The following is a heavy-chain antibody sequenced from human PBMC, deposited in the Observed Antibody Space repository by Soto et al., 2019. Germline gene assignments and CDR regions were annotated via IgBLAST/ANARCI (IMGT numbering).Heavy chain of an antibody. CDR2: ITGSGDRT. D-gene: IGHD4-17*01. V-gene: IGHV3-23*01. CDR3: VRGTATVRTTVFDY. Sequence: EVQLLESGGGLVQPGSSLRLSCAGSGFIFNTYAMSWVRQAPGEGLEWVSAITGSGDRTFYADSVKGRFTISRDNAKNTVYLQMNSLRAEDTAIYYCVRGTATVRTTVFDYWGQGTLVTVSS. J-gene: IGHJ4*02. CDR1: GFIFNTYA.